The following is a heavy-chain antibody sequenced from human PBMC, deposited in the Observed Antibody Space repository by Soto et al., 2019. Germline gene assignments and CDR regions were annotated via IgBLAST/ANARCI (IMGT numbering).Heavy chain of an antibody. CDR3: ARRHSGLGFCSGGSCYATTFDY. CDR1: GGSISSSSYY. D-gene: IGHD2-15*01. J-gene: IGHJ4*02. V-gene: IGHV4-39*01. CDR2: INYSGST. Sequence: PSETLSLTCTVSGGSISSSSYYWAWLRQPPGKGLEWIGSINYSGSTYYNPSLKSRITTSVDTSKKQFSLKMSSVTAADTATYFCARRHSGLGFCSGGSCYATTFDYWGQGTLVTVSS.